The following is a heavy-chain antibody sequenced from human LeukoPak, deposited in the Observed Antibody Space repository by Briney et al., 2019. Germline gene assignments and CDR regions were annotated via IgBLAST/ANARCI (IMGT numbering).Heavy chain of an antibody. CDR2: ISGSGGST. CDR1: GFTFSSCA. CDR3: AKDRNLRGVTHFDY. J-gene: IGHJ4*02. Sequence: PGGSLRLSCAASGFTFSSCAMSWVRQAPGKGLEWVSAISGSGGSTYYADSVKGRFTISRDNSKNTLYLQMNSLRAEDTAVYYCAKDRNLRGVTHFDYWGQGTLVTVSS. V-gene: IGHV3-23*01. D-gene: IGHD3-10*01.